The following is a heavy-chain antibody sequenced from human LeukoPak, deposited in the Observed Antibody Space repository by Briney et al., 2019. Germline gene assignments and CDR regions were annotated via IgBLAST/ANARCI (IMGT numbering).Heavy chain of an antibody. CDR2: INPNSGGT. Sequence: ASVKVSCKASGYTFTNYGVTWVRQAPGQGLEWMGWINPNSGGTNYAQKFQGRVTMTRDTSISTAYMELSRLRSDDTAVYYCXRDYSASSGYYYDNWFDPWGQGTLVTVSS. V-gene: IGHV1-2*02. D-gene: IGHD3-22*01. CDR3: XRDYSASSGYYYDNWFDP. J-gene: IGHJ5*02. CDR1: GYTFTNYG.